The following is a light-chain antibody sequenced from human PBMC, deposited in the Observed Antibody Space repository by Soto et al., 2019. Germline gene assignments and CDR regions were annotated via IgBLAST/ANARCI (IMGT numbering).Light chain of an antibody. V-gene: IGKV1-5*01. CDR1: QSISSW. J-gene: IGKJ1*01. CDR3: QQYTNYPWT. CDR2: DVS. Sequence: DIQMTQSPPTLSASVGDRVTITCRASQSISSWLAWYQRRPGKAPNLLIYDVSSLESGVPSRFSGSGSGTEFTLTISSLQPDDFATYYCQQYTNYPWTFGQGTKVDIK.